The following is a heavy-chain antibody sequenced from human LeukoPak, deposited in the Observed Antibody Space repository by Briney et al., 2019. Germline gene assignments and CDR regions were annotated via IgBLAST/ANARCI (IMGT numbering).Heavy chain of an antibody. CDR3: ARLKRGIGAAGTSLRGWFDP. V-gene: IGHV1-69*13. J-gene: IGHJ5*02. D-gene: IGHD6-13*01. Sequence: GASVKVSCKASGGTFSSYAIGWVRQAPGQGLEWMGGIIPIFGTANYAQKFQGRVTFTSDDSTSTAYMELSSLRSEDTAMYYCARLKRGIGAAGTSLRGWFDPWGQGTLVTVSS. CDR1: GGTFSSYA. CDR2: IIPIFGTA.